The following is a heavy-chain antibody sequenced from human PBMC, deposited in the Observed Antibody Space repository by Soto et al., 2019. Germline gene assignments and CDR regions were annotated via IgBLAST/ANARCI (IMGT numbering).Heavy chain of an antibody. CDR2: IYYSGST. J-gene: IGHJ5*02. CDR1: GGSISSYY. V-gene: IGHV4-59*01. CDR3: ARALYGDYDNWFDP. Sequence: SETLSLTCTVSGGSISSYYWSWIRQPPGKGLEWIGYIYYSGSTNYNPSLKSRVTISVDTSKNQFSLKLSSVTAADTAVYYCARALYGDYDNWFDPWGQGTLVTVSS. D-gene: IGHD4-17*01.